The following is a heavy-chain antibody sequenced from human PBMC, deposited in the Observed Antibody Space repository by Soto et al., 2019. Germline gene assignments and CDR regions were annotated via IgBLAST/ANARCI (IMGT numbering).Heavy chain of an antibody. J-gene: IGHJ4*02. CDR2: IYYSGST. D-gene: IGHD2-21*01. CDR3: AREFPPYTDY. V-gene: IGHV4-61*01. CDR1: GGSVSSGSYY. Sequence: PSETLSLTCTVSGGSVSSGSYYWSWIRQPPGKGLEWIGYIYYSGSTNYNPSLKSRVTISVDTSKNQFSLKLSSVTAADTAVYYCAREFPPYTDYWGQGTLVTVSS.